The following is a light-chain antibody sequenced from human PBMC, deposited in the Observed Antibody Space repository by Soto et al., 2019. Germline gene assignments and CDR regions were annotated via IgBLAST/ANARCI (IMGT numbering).Light chain of an antibody. CDR3: SSYTSSSLYV. CDR1: SSDVGGSNY. J-gene: IGLJ1*01. Sequence: QSALTQPASVSGSPGQSITISCTGTSSDVGGSNYVSWYQQLPGKAPKRMIYDVSDRPSGVSNRFSGSKSGNTASLTISGLQAEDEADYYCSSYTSSSLYVFGTGTKLTVL. CDR2: DVS. V-gene: IGLV2-14*01.